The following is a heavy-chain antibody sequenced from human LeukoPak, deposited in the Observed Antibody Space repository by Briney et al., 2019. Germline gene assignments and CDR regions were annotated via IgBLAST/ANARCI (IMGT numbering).Heavy chain of an antibody. CDR2: IYPGDSDT. D-gene: IGHD5-18*01. V-gene: IGHV5-51*01. J-gene: IGHJ4*02. Sequence: GESLKISCKGSGYSFTSYWIGWVRQMPGKGLEWKGIIYPGDSDTRYSPSFQGQVTISADKSISTAYLQWSSLKASDTAMYYCARPRSPDTAMDDLDYWGQGTLVTVSS. CDR3: ARPRSPDTAMDDLDY. CDR1: GYSFTSYW.